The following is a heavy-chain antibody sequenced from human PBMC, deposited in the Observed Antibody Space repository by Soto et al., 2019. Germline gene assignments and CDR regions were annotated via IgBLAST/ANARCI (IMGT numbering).Heavy chain of an antibody. J-gene: IGHJ4*02. CDR1: GASVSHYF. Sequence: QVQLQESGPGLVKPSETLSLTCDVSGASVSHYFWSWIRQPPGKGLEWLGYMSSSGDSISNPALKSRITISLDMSRNHVSLNLSSLTVADTAVYYCARSSLTFFGGVVPAFDFWGPGTLVTVSS. D-gene: IGHD3-3*01. CDR3: ARSSLTFFGGVVPAFDF. CDR2: MSSSGDS. V-gene: IGHV4-4*09.